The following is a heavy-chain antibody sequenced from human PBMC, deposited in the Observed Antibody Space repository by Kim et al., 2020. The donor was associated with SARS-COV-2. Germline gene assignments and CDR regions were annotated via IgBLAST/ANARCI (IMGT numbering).Heavy chain of an antibody. D-gene: IGHD5-12*01. CDR3: ARMEWLRSYYYGMDV. V-gene: IGHV1-3*01. Sequence: QRFQGRVTITRDTSASTAYMELSSLRSEDTAVYYCARMEWLRSYYYGMDVWGQGTTVTVSS. J-gene: IGHJ6*02.